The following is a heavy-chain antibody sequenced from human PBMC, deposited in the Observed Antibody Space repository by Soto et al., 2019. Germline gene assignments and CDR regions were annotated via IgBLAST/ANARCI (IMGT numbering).Heavy chain of an antibody. V-gene: IGHV3-7*05. CDR1: GFTFSSYW. CDR3: ARDRMMWPVAGTSRYDY. Sequence: EVQLVESGGGLVQPGGSLRLSCAASGFTFSSYWMSWVRQAPGKGLEWVANIKQDGSEKYYVDSVKGRFTISTDNAKNSRYLQMNSLRAEDTAVYYCARDRMMWPVAGTSRYDYWGQGTLVTVSS. D-gene: IGHD6-19*01. J-gene: IGHJ4*02. CDR2: IKQDGSEK.